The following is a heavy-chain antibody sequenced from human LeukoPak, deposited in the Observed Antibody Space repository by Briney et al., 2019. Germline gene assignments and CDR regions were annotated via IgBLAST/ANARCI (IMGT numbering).Heavy chain of an antibody. CDR2: ISGSGGST. CDR1: GFTFSSYA. J-gene: IGHJ5*02. V-gene: IGHV3-23*01. CDR3: AKDGYSSGWYGFNWFDP. Sequence: GGSLRLSCAASGFTFSSYAMSWVRQAPGKGPEWVSAISGSGGSTYYADSVKGRFTISRDNSKNTLYLQMNSLRAEDTAVYYCAKDGYSSGWYGFNWFDPWGQGTLVTVSS. D-gene: IGHD6-19*01.